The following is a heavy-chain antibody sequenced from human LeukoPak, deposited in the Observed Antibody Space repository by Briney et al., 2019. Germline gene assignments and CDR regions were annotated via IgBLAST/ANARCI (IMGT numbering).Heavy chain of an antibody. D-gene: IGHD5-18*01. CDR3: ARARSSYGYGDAFDI. J-gene: IGHJ3*02. Sequence: GGSLRLSCAASGFTFSTYAMRWVRQAPGKGLEWVAVISYDGSSKYYADSVKGRFTISRDNSKSTLYLQMNSLRAEDTAVYYCARARSSYGYGDAFDIWGQGTMVTVSS. V-gene: IGHV3-30*04. CDR1: GFTFSTYA. CDR2: ISYDGSSK.